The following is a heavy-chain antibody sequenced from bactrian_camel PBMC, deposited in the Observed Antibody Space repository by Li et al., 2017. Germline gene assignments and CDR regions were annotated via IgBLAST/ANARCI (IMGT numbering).Heavy chain of an antibody. CDR1: TGYSFSTYC. J-gene: IGHJ4*01. V-gene: IGHV3S25*01. D-gene: IGHD2*01. CDR2: SGKSGAII. CDR3: AAVARGRTFVSLLPSHYAY. Sequence: QLVESGGGSVQVGGSLNLSCIATTGYSFSTYCMAWFRQSPGEEREGIAGSGKSGAIIYADSVKGRFTISKDNAKNTVNLMMNTLKPEDTAMYHCAAVARGRTFVSLLPSHYAYWGQGTQVTVS.